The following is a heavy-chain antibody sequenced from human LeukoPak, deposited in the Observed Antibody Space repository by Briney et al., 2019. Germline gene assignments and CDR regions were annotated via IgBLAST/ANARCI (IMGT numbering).Heavy chain of an antibody. CDR3: ATDRGLR. CDR1: GLTFSGYW. CDR2: IKHDGSEK. J-gene: IGHJ6*04. Sequence: SGGPLRLSCAASGLTFSGYWMYWVRQAPGKGLEWVANIKHDGSEKYYVDSVKGRFTISRDNAKNSLYPQMNSLRVEDTAVYYCATDRGLRWGKGTTVTVSS. V-gene: IGHV3-7*03.